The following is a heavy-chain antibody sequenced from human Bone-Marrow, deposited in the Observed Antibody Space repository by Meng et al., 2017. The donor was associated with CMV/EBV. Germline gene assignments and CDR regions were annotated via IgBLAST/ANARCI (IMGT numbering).Heavy chain of an antibody. CDR2: IYYSGST. CDR1: GGAISGSSYY. CDR3: ASRSKYYDFSS. V-gene: IGHV4-39*01. Sequence: CTVSGGAISGSSYYWGWIRQPPGKGLEWIGSIYYSGSTYYNPSLKSRVTISVDTSKNQFSLKLSSVTAADTAVYYCASRSKYYDFSSWGQGTLVTVSS. J-gene: IGHJ4*02. D-gene: IGHD3-3*01.